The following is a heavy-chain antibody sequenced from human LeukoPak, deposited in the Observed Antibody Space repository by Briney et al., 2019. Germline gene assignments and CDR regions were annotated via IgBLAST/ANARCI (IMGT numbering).Heavy chain of an antibody. D-gene: IGHD2-15*01. V-gene: IGHV4-38-2*01. CDR1: GYSISSGYY. CDR2: IYHSGST. CDR3: AAYCSGGSCYSDSDY. Sequence: PSETLSLTCAVSGYSISSGYYWGWIRQPPGKGLEWIGSIYHSGSTYYNPSLKSRVTISVDTSKNQFSLKLRSVTAADTAVYYCAAYCSGGSCYSDSDYWGQGTLVTVSS. J-gene: IGHJ4*02.